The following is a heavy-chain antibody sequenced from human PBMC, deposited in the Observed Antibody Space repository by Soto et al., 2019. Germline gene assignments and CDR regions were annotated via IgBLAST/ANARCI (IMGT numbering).Heavy chain of an antibody. D-gene: IGHD3-3*01. CDR2: IKQDGSEK. CDR3: ATSHPGERYFGVFDW. CDR1: GFTFSSYW. Sequence: GGSLRLSCAASGFTFSSYWMSWVRQAPGKGLEWVANIKQDGSEKYYVDSVKGRFTISRDNAKNSLYMQMSNLRAEDTAVYYSATSHPGERYFGVFDWWGQGT. V-gene: IGHV3-7*01. J-gene: IGHJ4*02.